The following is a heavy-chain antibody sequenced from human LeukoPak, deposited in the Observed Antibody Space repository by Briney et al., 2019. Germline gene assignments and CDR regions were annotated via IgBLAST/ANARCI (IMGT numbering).Heavy chain of an antibody. V-gene: IGHV3-74*01. D-gene: IGHD1-14*01. CDR3: ARDQTQAGPTTVDY. CDR2: INSDGSST. CDR1: GFTFSNYW. J-gene: IGHJ4*02. Sequence: GGSLRLSCAASGFTFSNYWMHWVRQAPGKGLVWVSRINSDGSSTSYADSVKGRFTISRDNAKNTLYLQMHTLSAEDTAVYYCARDQTQAGPTTVDYWGQGTLVTVSS.